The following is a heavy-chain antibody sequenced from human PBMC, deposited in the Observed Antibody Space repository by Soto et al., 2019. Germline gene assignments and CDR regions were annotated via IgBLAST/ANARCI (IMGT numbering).Heavy chain of an antibody. J-gene: IGHJ4*02. Sequence: GGSLRLSCAASGFTFSSYSMNWFRQAPGKGLEWVSSISSSSSYIYYADSVKGRFTISRDNAKNSLYLQMSSLRAEDTAVYYCARGPAGLYYYDSSGYHPIDYWGQGTLVTVSS. D-gene: IGHD3-22*01. CDR3: ARGPAGLYYYDSSGYHPIDY. CDR2: ISSSSSYI. CDR1: GFTFSSYS. V-gene: IGHV3-21*01.